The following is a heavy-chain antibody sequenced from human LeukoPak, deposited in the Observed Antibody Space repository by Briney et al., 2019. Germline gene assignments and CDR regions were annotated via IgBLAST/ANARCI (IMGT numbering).Heavy chain of an antibody. CDR3: AWSGGGSYWRWFDP. CDR2: IIPIFGTA. J-gene: IGHJ5*02. D-gene: IGHD1-26*01. CDR1: GGTFSSYA. V-gene: IGHV1-69*05. Sequence: SVKVSCKASGGTFSSYATSWVRQAPGQGLEWMGGIIPIFGTANYAQKFQGRVTITTDESTSTAYMELSSLRSEDTAVYYCAWSGGGSYWRWFDPWGQGTLVTVSS.